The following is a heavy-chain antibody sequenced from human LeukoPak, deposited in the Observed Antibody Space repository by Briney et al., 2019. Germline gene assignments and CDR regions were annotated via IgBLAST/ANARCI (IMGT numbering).Heavy chain of an antibody. Sequence: GASLKISRMWSGYSFSSYWICWVRQMHGKSLEWMGIIYPGDSDTRYSPSFQGQVTISADKSISTAYLQWSSLKASDTAMYYCARRAFCSGGSCLAKYYFDYWGQGTLVTVSS. J-gene: IGHJ4*02. V-gene: IGHV5-51*01. CDR2: IYPGDSDT. D-gene: IGHD2-15*01. CDR1: GYSFSSYW. CDR3: ARRAFCSGGSCLAKYYFDY.